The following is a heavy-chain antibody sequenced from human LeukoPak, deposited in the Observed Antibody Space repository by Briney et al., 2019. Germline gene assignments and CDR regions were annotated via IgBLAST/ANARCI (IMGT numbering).Heavy chain of an antibody. D-gene: IGHD5-18*01. V-gene: IGHV3-7*01. J-gene: IGHJ4*02. CDR3: AGDGYSYGYYYFDY. CDR2: IKQDGSEK. CDR1: GFTFSSYW. Sequence: GGSLRLSCAASGFTFSSYWMSWVRQAPGKGLEWVANIKQDGSEKYYVDSVKGRFTISRDNAKNSLYLQMNSLRAEDTAVYYCAGDGYSYGYYYFDYWGQGTLVNVSS.